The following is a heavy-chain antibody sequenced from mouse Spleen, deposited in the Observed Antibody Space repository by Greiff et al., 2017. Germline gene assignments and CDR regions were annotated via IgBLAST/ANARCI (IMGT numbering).Heavy chain of an antibody. CDR2: ISYDGSN. J-gene: IGHJ2*01. V-gene: IGHV3-6*01. CDR3: ARDPPSTAYFDY. Sequence: ESGPGLVKPSQSLSLTCSVTGYSITSGYYWNWIRQFPGNKLEWMGYISYDGSNNYNPSLKNRISITRDTSKNQFFLKLNSVTTEDTATYYCARDPPSTAYFDYWGQGTTLTVSS. CDR1: GYSITSGYY. D-gene: IGHD1-2*01.